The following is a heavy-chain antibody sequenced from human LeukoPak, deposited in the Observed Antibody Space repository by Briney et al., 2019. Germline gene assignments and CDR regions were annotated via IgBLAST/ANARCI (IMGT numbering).Heavy chain of an antibody. CDR1: ALTFSSYW. D-gene: IGHD2-15*01. CDR3: TRHTGCSGGAGYSFNDY. CDR2: IKADGSAK. Sequence: GGSLTLSCAASALTFSSYWMTWVRQAPGQGLEWVANIKADGSAKYHVDSVKGRFTISRDNAKNSLQLQMNSLRVEDTAVYYCTRHTGCSGGAGYSFNDYWGQGTLVTVSS. V-gene: IGHV3-7*01. J-gene: IGHJ4*02.